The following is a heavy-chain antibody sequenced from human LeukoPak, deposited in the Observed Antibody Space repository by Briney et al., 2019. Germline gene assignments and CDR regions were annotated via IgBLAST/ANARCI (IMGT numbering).Heavy chain of an antibody. Sequence: ASVKVSCKVSGYTLTELSMHWVRQAPGKGLEWMGGFDPEDGETIYAQKFQGRVTMTEDTSTDTAYMELSSLRSEDTAAYYCATQGIVVVDHVTFDYWGQGTLVTVSS. CDR3: ATQGIVVVDHVTFDY. D-gene: IGHD3-22*01. V-gene: IGHV1-24*01. J-gene: IGHJ4*02. CDR1: GYTLTELS. CDR2: FDPEDGET.